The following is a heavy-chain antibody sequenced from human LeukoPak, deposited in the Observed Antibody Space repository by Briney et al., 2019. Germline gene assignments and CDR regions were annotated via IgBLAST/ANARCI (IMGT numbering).Heavy chain of an antibody. V-gene: IGHV4-4*07. D-gene: IGHD1-26*01. Sequence: SETLSLTCPVSGGSISSYYWSWIRQPAGKGLEWIGRIYTSGSTNYNPSLKSRVTMSVDTSKNQFSLKLSSVTAADTAVYYCARDLRIMGAMVAFDIWGQGTMVTVSS. J-gene: IGHJ3*02. CDR1: GGSISSYY. CDR3: ARDLRIMGAMVAFDI. CDR2: IYTSGST.